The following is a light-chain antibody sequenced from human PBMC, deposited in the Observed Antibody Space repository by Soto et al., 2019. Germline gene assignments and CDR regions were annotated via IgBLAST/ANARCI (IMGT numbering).Light chain of an antibody. J-gene: IGKJ3*01. CDR1: QSVSIY. CDR3: QQRSNWPS. CDR2: DAS. Sequence: EIVLTQSPATLSLSPGERATLSCRASQSVSIYLAWYQQKPGQAPRLLIYDASNRATGIPARFSGSGSGTDFTLTISSLAPEDFAVYYCQQRSNWPSFGPGTKVDIK. V-gene: IGKV3-11*01.